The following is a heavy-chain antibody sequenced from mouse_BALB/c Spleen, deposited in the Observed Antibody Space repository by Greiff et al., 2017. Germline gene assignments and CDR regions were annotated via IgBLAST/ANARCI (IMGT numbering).Heavy chain of an antibody. CDR3: ARGLMDY. CDR1: GFTFSSFG. V-gene: IGHV5-17*02. Sequence: EVKVVESGGGLVQPGGSRKLSCAASGFTFSSFGMHWVRQAPEKGLEWVAYISSGSSTIYYADTVKGRFTISRDNPKNTLFLQMTSLRSEDTAMYYCARGLMDYWGQGTSVTVSS. J-gene: IGHJ4*01. CDR2: ISSGSSTI.